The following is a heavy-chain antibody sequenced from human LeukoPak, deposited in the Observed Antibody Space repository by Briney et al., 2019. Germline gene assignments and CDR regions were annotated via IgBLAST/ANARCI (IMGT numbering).Heavy chain of an antibody. Sequence: SVKVSCTASGGTFSSYAISWVRQAPGQGLEWMGGIIPIFGTANYAQKFQGRVTITADESTSTAYMELSSLRSEDTAVYYCAIRWYSSSSDDYWGQGTLVTVSS. CDR1: GGTFSSYA. D-gene: IGHD6-6*01. J-gene: IGHJ4*02. CDR3: AIRWYSSSSDDY. V-gene: IGHV1-69*13. CDR2: IIPIFGTA.